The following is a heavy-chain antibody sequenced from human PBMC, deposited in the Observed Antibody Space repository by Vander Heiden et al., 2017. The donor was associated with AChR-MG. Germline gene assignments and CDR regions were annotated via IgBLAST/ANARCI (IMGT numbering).Heavy chain of an antibody. CDR2: ISYDGSNK. V-gene: IGHV3-30*18. J-gene: IGHJ4*02. CDR1: ASPFNRYG. Sequence: QVQLVESGGGVVQPGRSLRLPCAASASPFNRYGMHWVRQAPGKGLEWVAVISYDGSNKYYADSVKGRFTISRDNSKNTLYLQMNSLRAEDTAVYYCAKAPRSSWTLNDYWGQGTLGTVSS. CDR3: AKAPRSSWTLNDY. D-gene: IGHD6-13*01.